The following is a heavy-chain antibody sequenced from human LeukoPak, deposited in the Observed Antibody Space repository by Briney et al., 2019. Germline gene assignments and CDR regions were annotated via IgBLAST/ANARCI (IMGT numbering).Heavy chain of an antibody. D-gene: IGHD6-6*01. Sequence: GGSLRLSCAASGFTFSSYDMNWVRQAQGKGLEWVSYISSSSSNISGADSVKGGFTISRDNAKNSLYLQMNSLRAEDTAVYYCAKGSHIAARPEVVGPFFDPWGQGTLVTVSS. V-gene: IGHV3-21*05. CDR2: ISSSSSNI. CDR1: GFTFSSYD. J-gene: IGHJ5*02. CDR3: AKGSHIAARPEVVGPFFDP.